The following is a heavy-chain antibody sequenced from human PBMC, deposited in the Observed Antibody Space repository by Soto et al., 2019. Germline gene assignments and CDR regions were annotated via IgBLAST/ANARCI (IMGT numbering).Heavy chain of an antibody. J-gene: IGHJ5*02. CDR1: GGSFSGYY. V-gene: IGHV4-34*01. D-gene: IGHD2-15*01. Sequence: QVQLQQWGAGLLKPSETLSLTCAVYGGSFSGYYWSWIRQPPGKGLEWIGEINHSGSTNYNPSLKSRVTISVDTSKNQFSLKLSSVTAADTAVYYCARGRDIVVVVADFSGWFDPWGQGTLVTVSS. CDR3: ARGRDIVVVVADFSGWFDP. CDR2: INHSGST.